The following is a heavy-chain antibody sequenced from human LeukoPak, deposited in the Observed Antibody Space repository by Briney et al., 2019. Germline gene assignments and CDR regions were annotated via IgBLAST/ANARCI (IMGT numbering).Heavy chain of an antibody. CDR2: INPNSGGT. V-gene: IGHV1-2*02. CDR1: GYTFTGYY. D-gene: IGHD1-26*01. Sequence: ASVKVSCKASGYTFTGYYMHWVRQAPGQGLEWMGWINPNSGGTNYAQKFQGRFTMTRDTSISTAYMELSRLRSDDTAVYYCARSGSYYGIFDYWGQGTLVTVSS. CDR3: ARSGSYYGIFDY. J-gene: IGHJ4*02.